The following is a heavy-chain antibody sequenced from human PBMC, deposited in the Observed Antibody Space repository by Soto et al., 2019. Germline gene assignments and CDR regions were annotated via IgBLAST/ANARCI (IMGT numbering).Heavy chain of an antibody. CDR3: ARERAAPTTMIVPEDYYYYGMDV. V-gene: IGHV3-23*05. Sequence: PGGSLRLSCAASGFTFGSYAMSWVRQAPGKGLEWVSTIENNGISTYYADSVKGRFTISRDNSKNTLYLQMNSLRAEDTAVYYCARERAAPTTMIVPEDYYYYGMDVWGQGTTVTVSS. CDR2: IENNGIST. D-gene: IGHD3-22*01. CDR1: GFTFGSYA. J-gene: IGHJ6*02.